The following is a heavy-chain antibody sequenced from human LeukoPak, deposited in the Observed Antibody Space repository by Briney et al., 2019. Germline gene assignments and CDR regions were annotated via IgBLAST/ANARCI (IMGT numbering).Heavy chain of an antibody. Sequence: GGFLRLSCAASGFTFSSYSMNWVRQAPGKGLGWVSSISSSSSYIYYADSVKGRFTISRDNAKNSLYLQMNSLRAEDTAVYYCASQSQDYYDSSGYYSGDYWGQGTLVIVSS. CDR3: ASQSQDYYDSSGYYSGDY. V-gene: IGHV3-21*01. CDR2: ISSSSSYI. CDR1: GFTFSSYS. D-gene: IGHD3-22*01. J-gene: IGHJ4*02.